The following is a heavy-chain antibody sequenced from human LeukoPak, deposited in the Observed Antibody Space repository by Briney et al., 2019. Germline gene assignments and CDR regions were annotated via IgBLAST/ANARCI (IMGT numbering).Heavy chain of an antibody. CDR1: GGSFSGYY. CDR3: ARGHATMVRGVMNWFDP. D-gene: IGHD3-10*01. J-gene: IGHJ5*02. V-gene: IGHV4-34*01. CDR2: INHSGST. Sequence: PSETLSLTCAVYGGSFSGYYWSWIRQPPGKGLEWIGEINHSGSTNYNPSLKSRVTISVDTSKNQFSLKLSSVTAADTAVYYCARGHATMVRGVMNWFDPWGQGTLVTVSS.